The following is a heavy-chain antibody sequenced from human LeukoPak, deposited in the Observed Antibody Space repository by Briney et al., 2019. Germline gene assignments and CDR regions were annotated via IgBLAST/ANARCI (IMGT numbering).Heavy chain of an antibody. D-gene: IGHD4-17*01. J-gene: IGHJ4*02. CDR3: ARGYGDYVAYFDY. Sequence: GGSLRLSCAGSGFTFSSYLMRWVRHAPGQGLGWVSRIHSDVTSTKYANSVKGRFTISRDNDKNTLYLQKINLITEDTAVYYCARGYGDYVAYFDYWCQGTLVTVSS. V-gene: IGHV3-74*03. CDR2: IHSDVTST. CDR1: GFTFSSYL.